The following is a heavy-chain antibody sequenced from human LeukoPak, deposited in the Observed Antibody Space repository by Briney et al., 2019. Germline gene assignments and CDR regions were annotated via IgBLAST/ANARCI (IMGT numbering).Heavy chain of an antibody. Sequence: ASVKVSCKASGYTFTSYDINWVRQATAQGLEWMGWMNPNSGNTGYAQKFQGRVTMTRNTSISTAYMELSSLRSEDTAVYYCARGVHPRPGHYYYYYYMDVWGKGTTVTISS. CDR2: MNPNSGNT. CDR3: ARGVHPRPGHYYYYYYMDV. CDR1: GYTFTSYD. J-gene: IGHJ6*03. V-gene: IGHV1-8*01.